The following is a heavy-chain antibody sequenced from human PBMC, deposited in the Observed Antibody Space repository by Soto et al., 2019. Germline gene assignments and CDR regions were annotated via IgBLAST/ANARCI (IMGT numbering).Heavy chain of an antibody. CDR3: ARDKSPYRSGWHNRHLDY. CDR2: MSYDGSNK. J-gene: IGHJ4*02. CDR1: GFTFSSYA. V-gene: IGHV3-30-3*01. D-gene: IGHD6-19*01. Sequence: QVQLVESGGGVVQPGRSLRLSCAASGFTFSSYAMHWVRQAPGKGLEWVAGMSYDGSNKYYADSVKGRFTISRDNSKNTLYLQMNSLSAEDTAVYYCARDKSPYRSGWHNRHLDYWGQGTLVTVSS.